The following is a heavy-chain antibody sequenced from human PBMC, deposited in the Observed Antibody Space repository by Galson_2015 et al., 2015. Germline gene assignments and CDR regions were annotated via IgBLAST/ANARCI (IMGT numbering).Heavy chain of an antibody. D-gene: IGHD3-16*01. CDR3: ARGDAGAGKGGGYYYGMDV. CDR2: INPNSGGT. CDR1: GYTFTGYY. J-gene: IGHJ6*02. V-gene: IGHV1-2*04. Sequence: SLKVSCKASGYTFTGYYMHWVRQAPGQGLEWMGWINPNSGGTNYAQKFQGWVTMTRDTSISTAYMELSRLRSEDTAVYYCARGDAGAGKGGGYYYGMDVWGQGTTVTVSS.